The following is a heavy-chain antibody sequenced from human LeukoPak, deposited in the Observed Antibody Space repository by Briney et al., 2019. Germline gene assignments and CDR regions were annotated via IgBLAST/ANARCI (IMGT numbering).Heavy chain of an antibody. CDR2: IRYDGSNK. Sequence: PGGSLRLSCAASGFTSSSYGMHWVRQAPGKGLEWVAFIRYDGSNKYYADSVKGRFTISRDNSKNTLYLQMNSLRAEDTAVYYCAKDVLRFLEWLFAFDYWGQGTLVTVSS. V-gene: IGHV3-30*02. J-gene: IGHJ4*02. CDR1: GFTSSSYG. D-gene: IGHD3-3*01. CDR3: AKDVLRFLEWLFAFDY.